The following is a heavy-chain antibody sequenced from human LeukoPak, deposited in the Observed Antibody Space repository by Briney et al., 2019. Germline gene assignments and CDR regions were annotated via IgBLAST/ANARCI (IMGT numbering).Heavy chain of an antibody. D-gene: IGHD6-13*01. J-gene: IGHJ5*02. CDR3: ARAYSSSWYPLYNWFDP. Sequence: SETLSLTCTVSGDSISSDSYYWTWIRQPAGKGLEWIGRIYTSGSTNYNPSLKSRVTISVDTSKNQFSLKLSSVTAADTAVYYCARAYSSSWYPLYNWFDPWGQGTLVTVSS. CDR1: GDSISSDSYY. CDR2: IYTSGST. V-gene: IGHV4-61*02.